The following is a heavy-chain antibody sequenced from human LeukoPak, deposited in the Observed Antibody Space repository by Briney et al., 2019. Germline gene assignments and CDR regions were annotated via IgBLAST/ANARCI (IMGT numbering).Heavy chain of an antibody. J-gene: IGHJ4*02. V-gene: IGHV1-24*01. D-gene: IGHD1-1*01. CDR2: FDPEDGVT. CDR3: ATGPNWNDGFRFDY. Sequence: ASVKVSCKVSGYTLTELSMHWVRQAPGKGLEWMGGFDPEDGVTIYAQKFQGRVTMTEDTSTDTAYMELSSLRSEDTAVYYCATGPNWNDGFRFDYWGQGTLVTVSS. CDR1: GYTLTELS.